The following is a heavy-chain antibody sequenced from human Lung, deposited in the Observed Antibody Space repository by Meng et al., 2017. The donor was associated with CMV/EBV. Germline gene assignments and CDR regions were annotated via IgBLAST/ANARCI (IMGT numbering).Heavy chain of an antibody. Sequence: AEVKKPGPYVKVSCKASGYTFTSYEINWVRQATGQGLEWMGWMNPNSGNTGYAQKFQGRVTMTRNTSISTAYMELSSLRSEDTAVYYCARGYCSGGSCPVFDPWGQGTLVTVSS. V-gene: IGHV1-8*01. CDR3: ARGYCSGGSCPVFDP. J-gene: IGHJ5*02. CDR2: MNPNSGNT. CDR1: GYTFTSYE. D-gene: IGHD2-15*01.